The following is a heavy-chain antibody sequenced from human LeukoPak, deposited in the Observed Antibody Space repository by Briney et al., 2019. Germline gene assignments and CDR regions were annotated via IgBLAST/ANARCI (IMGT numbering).Heavy chain of an antibody. V-gene: IGHV4-59*01. Sequence: SETLSLTCTVSGGSISSYYWSWIRQPPGKGLEWIGYIYYSGSTNYNPSLKSRVTISVDTSKNQFSLKLSSVTAADTAMYYCARDRALRYFDWSREGDDAFDIWGQGTMATVSS. CDR3: ARDRALRYFDWSREGDDAFDI. CDR1: GGSISSYY. D-gene: IGHD3-9*01. J-gene: IGHJ3*02. CDR2: IYYSGST.